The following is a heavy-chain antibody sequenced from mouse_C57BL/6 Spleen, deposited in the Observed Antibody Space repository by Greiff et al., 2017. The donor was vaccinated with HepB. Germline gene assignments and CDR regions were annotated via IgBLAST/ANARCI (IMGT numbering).Heavy chain of an antibody. Sequence: DVMLVESGGGLVKPGGSLKLSCAASGFTFSDYGMHWVRQAPEKGLEWVAYISSGSSTIYYADTVKGRFTISRDNAKNTLFLQRTSLRSEDTAMYYCARPGDYGSSFYAMDYWGQGTSVTVSS. CDR2: ISSGSSTI. CDR1: GFTFSDYG. V-gene: IGHV5-17*01. CDR3: ARPGDYGSSFYAMDY. D-gene: IGHD1-1*01. J-gene: IGHJ4*01.